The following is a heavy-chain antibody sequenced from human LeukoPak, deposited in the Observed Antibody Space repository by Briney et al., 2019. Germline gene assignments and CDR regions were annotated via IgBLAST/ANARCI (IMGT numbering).Heavy chain of an antibody. V-gene: IGHV4-30-4*08. Sequence: SETLSLTCTVSGGSISSGDYYWSWIRQPPGKGLEWIGYIYYRGSTYNNPSLKSRITISEDTSNNQFSLKLSSVTAADTAVYYCARSVTIFGDYYYYMDVWGKGTTVTVSS. D-gene: IGHD3-3*01. J-gene: IGHJ6*03. CDR1: GGSISSGDYY. CDR3: ARSVTIFGDYYYYMDV. CDR2: IYYRGST.